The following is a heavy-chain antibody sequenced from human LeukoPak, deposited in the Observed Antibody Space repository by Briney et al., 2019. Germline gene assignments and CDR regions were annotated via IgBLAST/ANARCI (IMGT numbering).Heavy chain of an antibody. CDR2: INAGNGNT. Sequence: GASVKVSCKASGYTFTSYAMHWVRQAPGQRLEWMGWINAGNGNTKYSQKFQGRVTITADESTSTAYMELSSLRSEDTAVYYCARGYCSSTSCSRAPYYYYYYMDVWGKGTTVTVSS. CDR3: ARGYCSSTSCSRAPYYYYYYMDV. J-gene: IGHJ6*03. CDR1: GYTFTSYA. D-gene: IGHD2-2*01. V-gene: IGHV1-3*01.